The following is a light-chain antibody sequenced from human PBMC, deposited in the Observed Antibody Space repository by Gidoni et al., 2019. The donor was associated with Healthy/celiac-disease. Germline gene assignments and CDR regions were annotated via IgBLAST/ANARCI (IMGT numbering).Light chain of an antibody. CDR1: QSISSY. J-gene: IGKJ1*01. Sequence: THMTPSPASPSASVGDRVTITCRASQSISSYLNWYQQKPGKAPKLLIYAASSLQSGVPSRFSGSGSGTDFTLTISSLQPEDFATYYCQQSYSTPWTFGQXTKVEIK. CDR3: QQSYSTPWT. V-gene: IGKV1-39*01. CDR2: AAS.